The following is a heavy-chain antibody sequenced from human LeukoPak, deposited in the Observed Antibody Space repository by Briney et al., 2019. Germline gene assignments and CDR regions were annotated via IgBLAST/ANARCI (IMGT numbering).Heavy chain of an antibody. Sequence: GGSLRLSCVVSGFTFSSYWMSWVRQAPGRGLEWVANINRDGSVKNYVDSVKGRFTISRDNSKNSLFLQMNSLRDDDTAVYFCARNQWPWGQGTLVTVSS. J-gene: IGHJ5*02. CDR1: GFTFSSYW. CDR2: INRDGSVK. D-gene: IGHD1-14*01. CDR3: ARNQWP. V-gene: IGHV3-7*01.